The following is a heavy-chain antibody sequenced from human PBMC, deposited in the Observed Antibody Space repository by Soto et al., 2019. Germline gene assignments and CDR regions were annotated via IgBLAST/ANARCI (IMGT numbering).Heavy chain of an antibody. Sequence: SETLSLTCAVPGYFISSGYYWDWVRQPPGKGLEWIGSIYHSGSTYYNPSLKSRVTISIDTSKNQFSLKLNSVTAADTAVYYCARESNALHYYSFVTDFWGQATMGAGS. D-gene: IGHD1-1*01. CDR1: GYFISSGYY. V-gene: IGHV4-38-2*02. CDR3: ARESNALHYYSFVTDF. J-gene: IGHJ6*02. CDR2: IYHSGST.